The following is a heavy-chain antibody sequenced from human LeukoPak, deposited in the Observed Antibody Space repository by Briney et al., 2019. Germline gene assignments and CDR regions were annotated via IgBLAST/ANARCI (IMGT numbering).Heavy chain of an antibody. CDR1: GYTFTGYY. V-gene: IGHV1-2*06. J-gene: IGHJ4*02. Sequence: ASVKVSCKASGYTFTGYYMHWVRQAPGQGLEWMGRINPNSGGTNYAQEFQGRVTMTRDTSISTAYMELSRLRSDDTAVYYCATALKYGGNSGYYFDYWGQGTLVTVSS. D-gene: IGHD4-23*01. CDR2: INPNSGGT. CDR3: ATALKYGGNSGYYFDY.